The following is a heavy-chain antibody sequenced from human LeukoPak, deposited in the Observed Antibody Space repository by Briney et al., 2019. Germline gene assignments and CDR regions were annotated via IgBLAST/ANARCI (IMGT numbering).Heavy chain of an antibody. Sequence: GGSLRLSCEASGFTFSGYEMNWVRQAPGKGLEWISYICGRGVTTFSADSVKGRFTISRDNAKNLLYLQMNSLRAEDTAVYYCARDLKTASGTWWFDAWGQGTLVTVSS. J-gene: IGHJ5*02. V-gene: IGHV3-48*03. D-gene: IGHD6-13*01. CDR3: ARDLKTASGTWWFDA. CDR2: ICGRGVTT. CDR1: GFTFSGYE.